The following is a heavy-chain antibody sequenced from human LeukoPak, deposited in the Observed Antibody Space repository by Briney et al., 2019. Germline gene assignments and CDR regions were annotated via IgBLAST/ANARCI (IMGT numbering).Heavy chain of an antibody. D-gene: IGHD2-21*02. CDR3: AKSLVVTTIGPLDS. J-gene: IGHJ4*02. V-gene: IGHV3-23*01. Sequence: GGSLRLSCAASGFTFDTYALSWVRLAPGKGLEWVSGVGGSGGSTYYADSVKGRFTISRDNSKNTLYVQMNNLRAEDTAVYYCAKSLVVTTIGPLDSWGQGTLVTVSA. CDR2: VGGSGGST. CDR1: GFTFDTYA.